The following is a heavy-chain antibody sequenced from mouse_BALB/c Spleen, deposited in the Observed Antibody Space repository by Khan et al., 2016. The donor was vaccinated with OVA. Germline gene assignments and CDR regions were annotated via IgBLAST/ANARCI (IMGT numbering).Heavy chain of an antibody. CDR1: GYTFTSYY. V-gene: IGHV1S81*02. J-gene: IGHJ3*01. CDR3: TSSGYGTFAY. Sequence: QVQLMQSGAELVKPGASVKLSCKASGYTFTSYYMYWVKQRPGQGLEWIGEINPSDGDTNFNEKFKSKATLTVDKSYNTAYMQLSSLTSEDSAVYYCTSSGYGTFAYWGQGTLVTVSA. D-gene: IGHD2-1*01. CDR2: INPSDGDT.